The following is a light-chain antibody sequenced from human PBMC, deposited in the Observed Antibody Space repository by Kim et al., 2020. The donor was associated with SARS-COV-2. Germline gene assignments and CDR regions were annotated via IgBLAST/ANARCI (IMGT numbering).Light chain of an antibody. CDR1: QSVSSY. V-gene: IGKV3-11*01. J-gene: IGKJ1*01. Sequence: DIVLTQSPATLSLSPGERATLSCRASQSVSSYLAWYQQKPGQAPRLLIYDASNGATGIPARFSGSGSGTEFSLTISSLESEDFAVYYCQHRSNWPPTFGQGTKVDIK. CDR3: QHRSNWPPT. CDR2: DAS.